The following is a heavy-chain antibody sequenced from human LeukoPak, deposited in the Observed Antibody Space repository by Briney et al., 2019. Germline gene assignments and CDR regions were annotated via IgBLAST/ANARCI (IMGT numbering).Heavy chain of an antibody. CDR3: ASHYYDSSGYQP. J-gene: IGHJ5*02. Sequence: ASVKVSCKASGYTFTSYDINWVRQATGQGLEWMGWINPNRGNTGYAQKFQGRVTINRNTSISTAYMELSSLRSEDTAVYYCASHYYDSSGYQPWGQGTLVTVSS. CDR1: GYTFTSYD. CDR2: INPNRGNT. V-gene: IGHV1-8*03. D-gene: IGHD3-22*01.